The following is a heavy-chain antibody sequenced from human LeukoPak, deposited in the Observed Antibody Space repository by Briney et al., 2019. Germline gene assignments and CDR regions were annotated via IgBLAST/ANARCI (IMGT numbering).Heavy chain of an antibody. CDR2: IRSENYVVTP. CDR1: GFTFSDYA. J-gene: IGHJ4*02. CDR3: ARSITGYGWKYYFDC. Sequence: PGRSLRLSCSTSGFTFSDYAMTWVRQAPGEGLEWVGLIRSENYVVTPEYAAYVRGRLTISGDDSPGIAYLHMNSLKTEDTAVYYCARSITGYGWKYYFDCWGQGTLVTVSS. D-gene: IGHD5-18*01. V-gene: IGHV3-49*04.